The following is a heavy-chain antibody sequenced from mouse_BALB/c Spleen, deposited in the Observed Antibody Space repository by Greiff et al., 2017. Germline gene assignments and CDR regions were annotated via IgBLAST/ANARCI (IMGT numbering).Heavy chain of an antibody. CDR1: GFTFSSYT. CDR2: ISNGGGST. Sequence: EVMLVESGGGLVQPGGSLKLSCAASGFTFSSYTMSWVRQTPEKRLEWVAYISNGGGSTYYPDTVKGRFTISRDNAKNTLYLQMSSLKSEDTAMYYCARQKTLADWGQGTLVTVSA. CDR3: ARQKTLAD. V-gene: IGHV5-12-2*01. J-gene: IGHJ3*01.